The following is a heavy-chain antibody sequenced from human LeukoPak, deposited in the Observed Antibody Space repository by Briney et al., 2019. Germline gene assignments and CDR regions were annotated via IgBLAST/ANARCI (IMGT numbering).Heavy chain of an antibody. J-gene: IGHJ6*03. CDR3: ASQHYYGSGSYYSRYYYYMDV. CDR2: IHPGDSDT. CDR1: GYSFTSYW. D-gene: IGHD3-10*01. Sequence: PGESLKISCKGSGYSFTSYWIGWVRQMPGKGLGWMGIIHPGDSDTRYSPSFQGQVTISADKSISTAYLQWSSLKASDTAMYYCASQHYYGSGSYYSRYYYYMDVWGKGTTVTVSS. V-gene: IGHV5-51*01.